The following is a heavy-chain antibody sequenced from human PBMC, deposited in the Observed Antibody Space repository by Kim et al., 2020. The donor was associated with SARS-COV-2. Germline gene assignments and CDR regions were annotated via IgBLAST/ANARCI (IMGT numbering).Heavy chain of an antibody. Sequence: SETLSLTCTVSGGSISSGGYYWSCIRQHPGKGLEWIGYIYYSGSTYYNPSLKSRATISVDTSKNQSSLKLSSVTAADTAVYYCARGRYSDSGFDPWGQGTLVTVSS. CDR1: GGSISSGGYY. CDR3: ARGRYSDSGFDP. CDR2: IYYSGST. V-gene: IGHV4-31*03. D-gene: IGHD6-13*01. J-gene: IGHJ5*02.